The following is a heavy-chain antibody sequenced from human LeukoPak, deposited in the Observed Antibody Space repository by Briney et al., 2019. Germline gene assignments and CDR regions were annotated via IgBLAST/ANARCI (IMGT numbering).Heavy chain of an antibody. V-gene: IGHV3-48*03. J-gene: IGHJ4*02. Sequence: GGSLRLSCAASGFTFSSYEMNWVRQAPGKGLEWVSYISSSGSTIYYADSVKGRFTISRDNAKNSLYLQMNSLRAEDTAVYYCAKGSGSYLSPLYYFDYWGQGTLVTVSS. CDR1: GFTFSSYE. D-gene: IGHD1-26*01. CDR2: ISSSGSTI. CDR3: AKGSGSYLSPLYYFDY.